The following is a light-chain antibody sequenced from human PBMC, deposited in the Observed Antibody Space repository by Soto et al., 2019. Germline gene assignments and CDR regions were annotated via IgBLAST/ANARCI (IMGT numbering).Light chain of an antibody. CDR2: GIS. CDR3: QQYGTSRT. Sequence: DIVFTQSPCTLSLSPGERATLSCRASQSVSSNYLAWYQQKSGQAPRLLIYGISSRATGIPDRFSGSGSGTNFTLTISRLEPEDFAVYYCQQYGTSRTFGQGTKV. CDR1: QSVSSNY. V-gene: IGKV3-20*01. J-gene: IGKJ1*01.